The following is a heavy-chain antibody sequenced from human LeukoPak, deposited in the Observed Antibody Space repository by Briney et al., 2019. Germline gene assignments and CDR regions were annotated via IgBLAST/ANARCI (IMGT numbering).Heavy chain of an antibody. V-gene: IGHV3-21*01. D-gene: IGHD2-21*01. CDR3: ARDGGEGGAFDI. CDR2: ISSSSSSYI. Sequence: GGSLRLSCAASGFTFSSYSMNWVRQAPGKGLEWVSTISSSSSSYIYYADSVKGRFTISRDNAKNSLYLQMNSLRAEDTAVYYCARDGGEGGAFDIWGQGTMVTVSS. CDR1: GFTFSSYS. J-gene: IGHJ3*02.